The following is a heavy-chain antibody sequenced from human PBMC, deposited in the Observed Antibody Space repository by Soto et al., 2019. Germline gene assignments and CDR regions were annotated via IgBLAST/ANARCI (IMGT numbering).Heavy chain of an antibody. J-gene: IGHJ5*01. CDR1: GGSISSYY. V-gene: IGHV4-59*01. CDR3: ERGGGLYYDDSGYEMDS. Sequence: SETLSLTCTVSGGSISSYYWSWIRQPPGKGLEWIGYIYYSGSTNYNPSLKSRVTISVDTSKNQFSLKLSSVTAADTAVYYCERGGGLYYDDSGYEMDSWGKGTRVTV. D-gene: IGHD3-22*01. CDR2: IYYSGST.